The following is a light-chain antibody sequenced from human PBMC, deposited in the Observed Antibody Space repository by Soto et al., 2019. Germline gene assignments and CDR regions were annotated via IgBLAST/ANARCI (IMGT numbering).Light chain of an antibody. CDR1: LDITNS. Sequence: DIQMTQSPSSLSASVGDRVTITCRASLDITNSLNWLQQKPGKAPKLLIYDATNLETGVPSRFSGSGSGTHFTLTIFSLQTDDVATYYCQQSDTLPVTFGQGTKLEIK. CDR2: DAT. CDR3: QQSDTLPVT. J-gene: IGKJ2*01. V-gene: IGKV1-33*01.